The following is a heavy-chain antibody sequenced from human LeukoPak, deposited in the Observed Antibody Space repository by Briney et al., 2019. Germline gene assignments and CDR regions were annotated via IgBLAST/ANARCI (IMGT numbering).Heavy chain of an antibody. CDR1: GFSLSDYS. CDR3: ARDSNWAFDY. CDR2: YSGDSINI. D-gene: IGHD7-27*01. J-gene: IGHJ4*02. Sequence: GGSLRLSCAASGFSLSDYSMNWVRQAPGKGLEWISYYSGDSINIWYADSVKGRFTISRDNAKNSVFLQMNSLRDEDSAVYYCARDSNWAFDYWGQGTLVTVSS. V-gene: IGHV3-48*02.